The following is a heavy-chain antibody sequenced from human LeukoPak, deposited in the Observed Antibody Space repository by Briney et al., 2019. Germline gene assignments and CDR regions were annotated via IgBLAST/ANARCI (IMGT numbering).Heavy chain of an antibody. CDR3: ARDPYGDYVHYFDY. V-gene: IGHV1-69*05. CDR1: GGTFSSYA. J-gene: IGHJ4*02. CDR2: IIPIFGTA. D-gene: IGHD4-17*01. Sequence: GASVKVSCKASGGTFSSYAISWVRQAPGQGLEGMGRIIPIFGTANYAQKFQGRVTITTDESTSTAYMELSSLRSEDTPVYYCARDPYGDYVHYFDYWGQGTLVTVSS.